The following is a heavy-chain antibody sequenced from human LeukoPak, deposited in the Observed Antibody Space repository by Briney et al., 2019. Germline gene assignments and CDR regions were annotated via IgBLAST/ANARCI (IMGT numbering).Heavy chain of an antibody. CDR1: GESISSHY. V-gene: IGHV4-59*08. Sequence: PSETLSLTCNVSGESISSHYWSWTRQSPGKGLEWIGYITNSGTTKFNPSLKSRVTISVDTSKNQFSLKLSSVTAADTAVYYCARHSTVVGMGWFDPWGQGTLVTVSS. CDR2: ITNSGTT. D-gene: IGHD2-21*01. J-gene: IGHJ5*02. CDR3: ARHSTVVGMGWFDP.